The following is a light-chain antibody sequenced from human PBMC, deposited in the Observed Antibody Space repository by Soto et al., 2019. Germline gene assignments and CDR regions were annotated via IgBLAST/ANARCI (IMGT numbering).Light chain of an antibody. CDR1: QSVFFSS. CDR2: GVS. Sequence: TQSPEYLALSLRERATINCKSSQSVFFSSYHKDLLAWYHQKPGQAPKFLIYGVSSRATGIPDRFSGSGSGTDFTLTISRLEPEDFAVYYCQQYGSSRFTFGGGTKV. CDR3: QQYGSSRFT. J-gene: IGKJ4*01. V-gene: IGKV3-20*01.